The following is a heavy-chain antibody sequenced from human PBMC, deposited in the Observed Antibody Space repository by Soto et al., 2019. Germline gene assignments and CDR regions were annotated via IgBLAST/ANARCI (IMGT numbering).Heavy chain of an antibody. Sequence: PGGSLRLSCAASGFTFSDYAMHWVRQAPGKGLEWVAVVSHDGRNTHYADSVKGRFTISRDSSKNTVSLEMTSLRAEDTAVYYCAKVLFLHPDTMIFEVWGQGTNVSASS. CDR2: VSHDGRNT. CDR3: AKVLFLHPDTMIFEV. V-gene: IGHV3-30*18. D-gene: IGHD3-22*01. CDR1: GFTFSDYA. J-gene: IGHJ3*01.